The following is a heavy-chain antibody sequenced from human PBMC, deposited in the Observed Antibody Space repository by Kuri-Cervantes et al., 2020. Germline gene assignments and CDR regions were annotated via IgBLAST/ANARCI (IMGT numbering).Heavy chain of an antibody. CDR1: GFIFSDYD. CDR2: VGTAADT. Sequence: GESLKIPCAASGFIFSDYDMHWVRQSIGKGLEWVSAVGTAADTFYSDSVKGRFTVSRENAKNSLYLQMNSLRAEDTAVYYCARVLGVPGPLDYWGQGTLVTVSS. J-gene: IGHJ4*02. D-gene: IGHD3-16*01. V-gene: IGHV3-13*01. CDR3: ARVLGVPGPLDY.